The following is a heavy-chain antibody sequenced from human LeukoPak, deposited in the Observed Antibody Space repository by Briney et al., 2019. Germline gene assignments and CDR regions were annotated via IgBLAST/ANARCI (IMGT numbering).Heavy chain of an antibody. D-gene: IGHD1/OR15-1a*01. CDR2: MNPNSGNT. V-gene: IGHV1-8*01. CDR3: ARSGTRAAARRSNWFDP. Sequence: ASVKVSCKASGYTFTSYDINWVRQATGQGLEWMGWMNPNSGNTGYAQKFQGRVTMTRNTSISTAYMELSSLRSEDTAVYYCARSGTRAAARRSNWFDPWGQETLVTVSS. J-gene: IGHJ5*02. CDR1: GYTFTSYD.